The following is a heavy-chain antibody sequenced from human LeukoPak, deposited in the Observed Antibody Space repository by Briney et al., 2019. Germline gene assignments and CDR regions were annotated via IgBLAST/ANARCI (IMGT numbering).Heavy chain of an antibody. D-gene: IGHD6-13*01. CDR2: TYYRSKWYT. CDR3: VRTPSSSWYAWFDP. CDR1: GDNVSTNGAA. J-gene: IGHJ5*02. V-gene: IGHV6-1*01. Sequence: SQTLSLTCVISGDNVSTNGAAWNWIRQSPSRGLEWLGRTYYRSKWYTDYALSVKNRISINPDTSKNQLSLQLNSVTPEDTAVYYCVRTPSSSWYAWFDPWGQGTLLTVSS.